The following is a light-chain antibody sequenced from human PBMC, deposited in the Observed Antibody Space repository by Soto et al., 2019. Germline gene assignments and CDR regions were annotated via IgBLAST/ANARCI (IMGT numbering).Light chain of an antibody. Sequence: DIQMTQSPSTVSASVEDRVTITCRASQSISTYLDWYQQKLGKAPTLLIYAASSLQSGVPSRFRGGGSGTDFTLTISSLQPEDFATYFCQQCYGSPRTFGQGTKV. CDR3: QQCYGSPRT. CDR1: QSISTY. CDR2: AAS. J-gene: IGKJ1*01. V-gene: IGKV1-39*01.